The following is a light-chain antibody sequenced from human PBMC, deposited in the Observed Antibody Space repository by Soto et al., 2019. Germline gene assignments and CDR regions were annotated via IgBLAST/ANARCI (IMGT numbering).Light chain of an antibody. CDR2: KAS. Sequence: DIQMTQSPSTLSASVGDRVTIICRASQTISSWLAWYQQKGGQAPKLLISKASILDSGVPSRFSGSGSGTEFTLTISSLQPDDFATYYCQHYHSYFLTFGPGTKVDIK. J-gene: IGKJ3*01. V-gene: IGKV1-5*03. CDR3: QHYHSYFLT. CDR1: QTISSW.